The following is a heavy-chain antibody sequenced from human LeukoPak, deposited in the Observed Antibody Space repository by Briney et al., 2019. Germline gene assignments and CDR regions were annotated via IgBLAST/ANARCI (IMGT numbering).Heavy chain of an antibody. J-gene: IGHJ4*02. D-gene: IGHD3-22*01. CDR1: GGSISSYY. V-gene: IGHV4-59*01. Sequence: PSETLSLTCTVSGGSISSYYWSWIRQPPGKGLEWIGYIYYSGSTNYNPSLKSRVTISVDTSKNQFSLKLSSVTAADTAVYYCARVRTTYYYDSSGYLDYWGQGTLVTVSS. CDR2: IYYSGST. CDR3: ARVRTTYYYDSSGYLDY.